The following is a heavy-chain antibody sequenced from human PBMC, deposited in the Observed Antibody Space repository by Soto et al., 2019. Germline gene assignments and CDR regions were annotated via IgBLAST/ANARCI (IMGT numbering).Heavy chain of an antibody. Sequence: EVQLVKSGGGLVKPGGSLRLSCAASGFTFSSYSMNWVRQAPGKGLEWVSSISSSSSYIYYADSVKGRFTISRDNAKNSLYLQMNSLRAEDTAVYYCARDGCNGGSCYSTAFDYWGQGTLVTVSS. J-gene: IGHJ4*02. CDR3: ARDGCNGGSCYSTAFDY. D-gene: IGHD2-15*01. CDR2: ISSSSSYI. CDR1: GFTFSSYS. V-gene: IGHV3-21*01.